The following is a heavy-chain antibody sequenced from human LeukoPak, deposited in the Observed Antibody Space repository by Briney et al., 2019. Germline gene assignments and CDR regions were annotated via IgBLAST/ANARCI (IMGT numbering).Heavy chain of an antibody. V-gene: IGHV1-18*01. J-gene: IGHJ4*02. D-gene: IGHD2-15*01. CDR1: GYTFITYS. Sequence: ASVKVSCKASGYTFITYSMSWVRQAPGQGLEWMGWISPYNGNTNYAQKFQGRVTMMTDKSTSTAYKELRTLRSDDTAVYFCARDPRSGVLDYWGQGTLVTVSS. CDR2: ISPYNGNT. CDR3: ARDPRSGVLDY.